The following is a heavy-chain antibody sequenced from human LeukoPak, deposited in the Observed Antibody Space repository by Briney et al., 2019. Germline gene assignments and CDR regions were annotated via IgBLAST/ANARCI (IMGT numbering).Heavy chain of an antibody. CDR2: INHSGST. Sequence: SETLSLSCAVYGGSFSGCYWSWIRQPPGKGLEWIGEINHSGSTNYNPSLKSRVTISVDTSKNQFSLKLSSVTAADTAVYYCARRTMVRGVIGYWGQGTLVTVSS. CDR3: ARRTMVRGVIGY. CDR1: GGSFSGCY. D-gene: IGHD3-10*01. J-gene: IGHJ4*02. V-gene: IGHV4-34*01.